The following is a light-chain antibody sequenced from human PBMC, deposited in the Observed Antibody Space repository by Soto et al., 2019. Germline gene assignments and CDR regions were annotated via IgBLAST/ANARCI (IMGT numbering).Light chain of an antibody. V-gene: IGKV3-15*01. CDR1: QSISGT. CDR3: QQYNNWPWT. J-gene: IGKJ1*01. Sequence: EIVMTQSPDTPSVSPGGRATLSCRASQSISGTLAWYQQKPGQAPRLLIYGASTRATSFPARFSGSGSGTDFTLTISSLQSEDFAVYYCQQYNNWPWTFGQGTKVDIK. CDR2: GAS.